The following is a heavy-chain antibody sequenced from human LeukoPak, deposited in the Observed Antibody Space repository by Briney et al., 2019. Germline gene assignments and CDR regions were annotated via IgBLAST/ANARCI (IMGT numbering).Heavy chain of an antibody. J-gene: IGHJ4*02. CDR1: GFTFSSYW. D-gene: IGHD2-15*01. V-gene: IGHV3-7*04. Sequence: GGSLRLSCAASGFTFSSYWMSSVRQAPGKELEWVANINQDGREKYYVGSVKGRFTISRDSAKNSLHLQMNSLRAEDTAVYFCARGDKFSGDYWGQGTLVTVSS. CDR2: INQDGREK. CDR3: ARGDKFSGDY.